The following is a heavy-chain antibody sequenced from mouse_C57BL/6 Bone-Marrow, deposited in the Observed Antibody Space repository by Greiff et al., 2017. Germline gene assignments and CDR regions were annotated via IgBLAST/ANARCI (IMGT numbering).Heavy chain of an antibody. CDR1: GFTFSDYG. CDR3: AATVAHWYFDV. D-gene: IGHD1-1*01. CDR2: ISSGSSTI. V-gene: IGHV5-17*01. J-gene: IGHJ1*03. Sequence: EVQLVESGGGLVKPGGSLKLSCAASGFTFSDYGMHWVRQAPEKGLEWVAYISSGSSTIYYADTVKGRFTISRDTAKNTLFLQMTSLRSEDAAMYYCAATVAHWYFDVWGTGTTVTVSS.